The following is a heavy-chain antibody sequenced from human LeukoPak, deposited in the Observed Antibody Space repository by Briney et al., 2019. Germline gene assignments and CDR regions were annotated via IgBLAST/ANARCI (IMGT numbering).Heavy chain of an antibody. D-gene: IGHD1-26*01. Sequence: GGSLRLSCAASGFTFSSYWMSWVRQAPGKGLEWVANIKQDGSEKYYVDSVKGRFTISRDNAKNSLYLQMSLRAEDTAVYYCARDGSGKVGYGMDVWGQGTTVTVSS. CDR2: IKQDGSEK. V-gene: IGHV3-7*01. CDR3: ARDGSGKVGYGMDV. J-gene: IGHJ6*02. CDR1: GFTFSSYW.